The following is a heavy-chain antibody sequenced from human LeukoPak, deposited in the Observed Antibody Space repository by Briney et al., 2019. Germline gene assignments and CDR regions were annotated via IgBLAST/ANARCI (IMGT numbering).Heavy chain of an antibody. Sequence: GGSLRLSCAVSGFTLGSFWMTWVRQAPGKGLEWVASIKYDGSEKKYVDSVEGRFTISRDNAKNSLYLQMNSLRAEDTAVYYCAKKNYCDGWGQGTLVTVSS. V-gene: IGHV3-7*01. CDR2: IKYDGSEK. CDR1: GFTLGSFW. J-gene: IGHJ4*02. CDR3: AKKNYCDG.